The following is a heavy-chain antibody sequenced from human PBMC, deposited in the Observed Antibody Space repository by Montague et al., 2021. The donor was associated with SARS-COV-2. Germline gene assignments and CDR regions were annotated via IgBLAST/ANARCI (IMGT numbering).Heavy chain of an antibody. J-gene: IGHJ4*02. Sequence: SETLSLTCSVSGVSTSSGSYYWSWVRQPPGKGLEWIGYVYHTGSTNYNPSLKSRVTLSIDTSKNQFSLNLTSVTAADTAVYYCVREKYYFDDSGSKWGQGTLVIV. D-gene: IGHD3-22*01. CDR3: VREKYYFDDSGSK. CDR2: VYHTGST. V-gene: IGHV4-61*01. CDR1: GVSTSSGSYY.